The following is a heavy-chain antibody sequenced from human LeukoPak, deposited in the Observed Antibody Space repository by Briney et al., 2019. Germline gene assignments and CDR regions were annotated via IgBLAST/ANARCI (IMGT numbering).Heavy chain of an antibody. D-gene: IGHD3-9*01. CDR2: IYYSGST. CDR1: GGSISSGDYY. Sequence: SETLSLTCTVSGGSISSGDYYWSWIRQPPGKGLEWIGYIYYSGSTYYNPSLKSRVTISVDTSKNQFSLKLSSVTAADTAVYYCARDRDILTGTIYYYYGMDVWGQGTTVTVSS. V-gene: IGHV4-30-4*01. J-gene: IGHJ6*02. CDR3: ARDRDILTGTIYYYYGMDV.